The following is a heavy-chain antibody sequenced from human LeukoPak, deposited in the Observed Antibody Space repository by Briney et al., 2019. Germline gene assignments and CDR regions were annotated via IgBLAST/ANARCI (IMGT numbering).Heavy chain of an antibody. D-gene: IGHD3-10*01. CDR1: GFTFSSYA. CDR3: ARAYYYGSGSYYNPIDY. J-gene: IGHJ4*02. V-gene: IGHV3-30-3*01. Sequence: PGRSLRLSCAASGFTFSSYAMHWVRQAPGKGLEWVAVTSYDGSNKYYADSVKGRFTISRDNSKNTLYLQMNSLRAEDTAVYYCARAYYYGSGSYYNPIDYWGQGTLVTVSS. CDR2: TSYDGSNK.